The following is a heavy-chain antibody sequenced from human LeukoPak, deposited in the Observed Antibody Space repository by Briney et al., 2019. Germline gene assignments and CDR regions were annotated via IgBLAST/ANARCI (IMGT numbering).Heavy chain of an antibody. CDR2: ITPSDGA. J-gene: IGHJ4*02. CDR3: ARAAYASGPDY. CDR1: GYTFTAYA. Sequence: ASVKVSCKSSGYTFTAYAMHWVRQAPGQGLEWMGWITPSDGANYAQKFQGRVTMTRDTSMSTAYMDLSRLTSDDTAVYYCARAAYASGPDYWGQGTLVTVSS. D-gene: IGHD6-25*01. V-gene: IGHV1-2*02.